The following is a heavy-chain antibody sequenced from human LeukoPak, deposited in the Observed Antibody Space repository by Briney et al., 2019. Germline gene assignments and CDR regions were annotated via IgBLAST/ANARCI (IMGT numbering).Heavy chain of an antibody. Sequence: SETLSLTCTVSGGSISSSSYSWGWIRQPPGKGLEWIGSIHYSGSTYYNPSLKSRVTISVDSPKNQFSLKLSSVTAADTAVYYCAGTYTSSWFGDAFDYWGQGTLVTVSS. D-gene: IGHD6-13*01. J-gene: IGHJ4*02. CDR2: IHYSGST. V-gene: IGHV4-39*07. CDR1: GGSISSSSYS. CDR3: AGTYTSSWFGDAFDY.